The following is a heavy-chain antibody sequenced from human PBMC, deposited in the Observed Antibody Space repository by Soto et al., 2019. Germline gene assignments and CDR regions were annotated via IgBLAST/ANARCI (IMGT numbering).Heavy chain of an antibody. J-gene: IGHJ6*02. Sequence: QVQLQEPSPGLVKPSQTLSLTCTVSGGSISSGGYYWSWIRQHPGKGLEWVGYFDNSGSVFYNPSLKSRVTISVGTSTNPFSTKPISVSAADTAVYYCAREAVTNLYYYYYCMDVRRQGTTVTVSS. D-gene: IGHD4-4*01. CDR3: AREAVTNLYYYYYCMDV. CDR2: FDNSGSV. CDR1: GGSISSGGYY. V-gene: IGHV4-31*03.